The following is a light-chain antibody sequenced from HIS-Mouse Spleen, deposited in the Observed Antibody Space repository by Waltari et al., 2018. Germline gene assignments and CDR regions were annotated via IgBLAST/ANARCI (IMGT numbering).Light chain of an antibody. CDR2: DVS. V-gene: IGLV2-14*03. CDR3: SSYTSSSTYV. J-gene: IGLJ1*01. Sequence: QSALTQPASVSGSPGQSIPISCPGTRSDVGGYNYFSWYQQHPGKAPKLMIYDVSNRPSGVSNRFSGSKSGNTASLTISGLQAEDEADYYCSSYTSSSTYVFGTGTKVTVL. CDR1: RSDVGGYNY.